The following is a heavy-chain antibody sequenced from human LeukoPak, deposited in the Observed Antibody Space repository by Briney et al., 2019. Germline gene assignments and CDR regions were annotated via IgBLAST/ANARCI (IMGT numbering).Heavy chain of an antibody. Sequence: SQTLSLTCAISGDSVSSNSAAWNWVRQSPSRGLEWLGRTYYRSKWYNDYAVSVKSRITINPDTSKNQFSLQLNSVTPEDTAVYYYAGTSTMIVPFDYWGQGTLVTVSS. D-gene: IGHD3-22*01. CDR2: TYYRSKWYN. CDR1: GDSVSSNSAA. V-gene: IGHV6-1*01. J-gene: IGHJ4*02. CDR3: AGTSTMIVPFDY.